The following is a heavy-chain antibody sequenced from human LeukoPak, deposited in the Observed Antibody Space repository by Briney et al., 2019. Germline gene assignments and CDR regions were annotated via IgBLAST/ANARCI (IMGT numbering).Heavy chain of an antibody. CDR3: ARGGVRTAASSLGY. V-gene: IGHV1-2*02. J-gene: IGHJ4*01. CDR2: INLNSGGT. Sequence: GASVKLSCTPSGYTLSDYYLHWGRQAPGQGLEWMGWINLNSGGTNFAQKFRGRVTITRDTYITTAYMELTRLKADDAAVYYCARGGVRTAASSLGYWGQGTLVTVSS. D-gene: IGHD6-13*01. CDR1: GYTLSDYY.